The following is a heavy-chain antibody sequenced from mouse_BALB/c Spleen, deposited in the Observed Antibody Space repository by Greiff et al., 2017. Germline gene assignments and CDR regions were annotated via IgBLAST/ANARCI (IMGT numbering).Heavy chain of an antibody. CDR3: ARTGLLTLYYAMDY. CDR2: ISSCGST. CDR1: GFTFSSYA. J-gene: IGHJ4*01. V-gene: IGHV5-6-5*01. Sequence: EVMVVESGGGLVKPGGSLKLSCAASGFTFSSYAMSWVRQTPEKRLEWVASISSCGSTYYPDSVKGRFTISRDNARNILYLQMSSLRSEDTAMYYCARTGLLTLYYAMDYWGQGTSVTVSS. D-gene: IGHD3-1*01.